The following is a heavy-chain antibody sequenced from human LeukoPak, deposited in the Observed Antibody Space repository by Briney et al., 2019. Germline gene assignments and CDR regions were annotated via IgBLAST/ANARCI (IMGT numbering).Heavy chain of an antibody. CDR1: GFSVSGYY. CDR3: ARDRGSSWYYFDY. CDR2: IYSGGDT. V-gene: IGHV3-66*02. D-gene: IGHD6-13*01. Sequence: GGSLRLSCAASGFSVSGYYMSWVRQAPGRGLEWVSVIYSGGDTSYVDSVKGRFTVSRDNAKNTLYLQMNSLRAEDTAVYYCARDRGSSWYYFDYWGQGTLVTVSS. J-gene: IGHJ4*02.